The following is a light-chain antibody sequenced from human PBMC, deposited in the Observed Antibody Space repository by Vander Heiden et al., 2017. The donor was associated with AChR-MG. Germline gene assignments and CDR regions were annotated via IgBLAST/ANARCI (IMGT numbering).Light chain of an antibody. Sequence: EIVMTQSPATLSVSPGERATLSCRASQSVSSNLAWYQQKSGQAPRLLIYVASTRATGLPARFSGSGSGTEFTLTISSLQSEDFAVYYCQQYHNWPLYTFGQGTKVEI. CDR2: VAS. CDR3: QQYHNWPLYT. J-gene: IGKJ2*01. V-gene: IGKV3-15*01. CDR1: QSVSSN.